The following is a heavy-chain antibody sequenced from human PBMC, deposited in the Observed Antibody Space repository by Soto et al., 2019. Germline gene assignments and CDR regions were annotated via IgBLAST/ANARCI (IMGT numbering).Heavy chain of an antibody. J-gene: IGHJ6*02. D-gene: IGHD5-12*01. Sequence: QLQLQESGSGLVKPSQTLSLTCAVSGGSISSGGYSWSWIRQPPGKGLEWIGYIYHSGSTYYNSSLKSRVTLSVDRSKNQFSLKLSSVTAADTAVYYCARRRGFPYYYGMDVWGQGTTVTVSS. CDR1: GGSISSGGYS. CDR3: ARRRGFPYYYGMDV. CDR2: IYHSGST. V-gene: IGHV4-30-2*01.